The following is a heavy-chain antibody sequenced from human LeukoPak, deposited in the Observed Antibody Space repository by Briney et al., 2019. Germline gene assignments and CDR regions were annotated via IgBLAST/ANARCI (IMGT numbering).Heavy chain of an antibody. Sequence: GGSLRLSCAASGFTFSSYGMHWVRQAPGKGLEWVAFIRYDGSNKYYADSVKGRFTISRDNSKNTLYLHVNSLRPEDTAVYYCAKGSGYEAKYYYYYMDVWGKGTTVTISS. CDR2: IRYDGSNK. V-gene: IGHV3-30*02. J-gene: IGHJ6*03. CDR3: AKGSGYEAKYYYYYMDV. CDR1: GFTFSSYG. D-gene: IGHD5-12*01.